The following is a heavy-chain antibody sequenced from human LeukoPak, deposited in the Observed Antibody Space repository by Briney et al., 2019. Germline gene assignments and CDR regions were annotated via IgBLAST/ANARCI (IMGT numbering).Heavy chain of an antibody. CDR2: ISSNGGST. Sequence: GGSLRLSCAASGFTFSSYAMHWVRQAPGKGLEYVSAISSNGGSTYYANSVKGRFTISRDNSKNTLYLQMNSLRAEDTAMYYCAKNTGTYDGLIDSWGQGTLVTVSS. D-gene: IGHD1-26*01. CDR3: AKNTGTYDGLIDS. CDR1: GFTFSSYA. V-gene: IGHV3-64*01. J-gene: IGHJ4*02.